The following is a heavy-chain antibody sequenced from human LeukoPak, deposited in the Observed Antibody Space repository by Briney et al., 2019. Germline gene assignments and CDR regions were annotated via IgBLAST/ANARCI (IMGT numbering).Heavy chain of an antibody. J-gene: IGHJ4*02. CDR1: GFTFSTYG. V-gene: IGHV3-30*02. CDR3: AKDGSSWNFDY. D-gene: IGHD6-13*01. Sequence: GGSLGLSCVASGFTFSTYGMHWVRQAPGKGLEWVAFIRYDGSDKYYADSVKGRFTISRDNSKNTLYLQMNSLGAEDTALYYCAKDGSSWNFDYWGQGTLVTVSS. CDR2: IRYDGSDK.